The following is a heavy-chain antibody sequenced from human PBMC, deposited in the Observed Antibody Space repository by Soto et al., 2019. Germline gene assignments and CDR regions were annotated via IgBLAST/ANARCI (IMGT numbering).Heavy chain of an antibody. Sequence: PVGALRLSCVGSGFTFSTYIINWVRQSPGKGLEWVSSISSRSDIYYADSVKGRFTISRDNAKNSVSLQMNRLRAEDTAVYYCAREYTAWPLASGLDVWGQGNTVTVSS. J-gene: IGHJ6*02. CDR1: GFTFSTYI. D-gene: IGHD2-2*02. CDR2: ISSRSDI. CDR3: AREYTAWPLASGLDV. V-gene: IGHV3-21*01.